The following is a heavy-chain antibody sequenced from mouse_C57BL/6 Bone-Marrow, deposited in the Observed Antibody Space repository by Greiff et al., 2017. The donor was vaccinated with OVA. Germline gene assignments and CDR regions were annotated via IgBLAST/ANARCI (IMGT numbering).Heavy chain of an antibody. J-gene: IGHJ2*01. Sequence: VQLKQSGAELVRPGASVKLSCTASGFNIKDDYMHWVKQRPEQGLEWIGWIDPENGDTEYASKFQGKATITADTSSNTAYLQLSSLTSEDTAVYYCTSYGPYYFDCWGQGTTLTVSS. CDR3: TSYGPYYFDC. CDR2: IDPENGDT. V-gene: IGHV14-4*01. CDR1: GFNIKDDY. D-gene: IGHD1-1*01.